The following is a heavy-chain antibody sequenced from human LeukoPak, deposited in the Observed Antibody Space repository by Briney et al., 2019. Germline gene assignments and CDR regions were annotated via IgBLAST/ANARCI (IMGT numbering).Heavy chain of an antibody. CDR1: GGSVSDYY. J-gene: IGHJ4*02. V-gene: IGHV4-59*02. CDR2: IYHTGST. Sequence: SETLSLTCTISGGSVSDYYWSWIRQSPGKGLEWIGYIYHTGSTSYSPSLKSRVTISADTSQNQFSLKLSSVTAADTAVYYCARQYNYYAAGASYFDYWGQGSLVTVSS. CDR3: ARQYNYYAAGASYFDY. D-gene: IGHD3-10*01.